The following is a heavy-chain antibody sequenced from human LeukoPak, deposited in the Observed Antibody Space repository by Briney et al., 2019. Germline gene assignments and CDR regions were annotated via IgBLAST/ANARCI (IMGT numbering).Heavy chain of an antibody. D-gene: IGHD4-17*01. CDR1: GFDFSSYS. J-gene: IGHJ4*02. Sequence: GGSLRLSCATSGFDFSSYSMNWVRQAPGKGLEWVSSISNSRGNIFYADSVMGRFTISRDNAKNSLYLQMNSLGAEDTAIYYCARGTYGDYGRPAYWGQGTLVTVSS. CDR2: ISNSRGNI. CDR3: ARGTYGDYGRPAY. V-gene: IGHV3-21*01.